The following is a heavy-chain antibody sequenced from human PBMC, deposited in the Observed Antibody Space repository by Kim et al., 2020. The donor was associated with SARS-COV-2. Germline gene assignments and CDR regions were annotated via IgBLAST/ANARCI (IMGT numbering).Heavy chain of an antibody. V-gene: IGHV3-15*01. CDR1: GFTFSGAW. D-gene: IGHD2-8*02. Sequence: GGSLRLSCTVSGFTFSGAWMSWVRRAPGKGLEWVARIKSRTDGATTDYTAPVKGRFAISRDDSKDTLFLQMNSLKTEDTAVYYCAIETSRTGNYWDYWGQGPLVTVSS. CDR3: AIETSRTGNYWDY. CDR2: IKSRTDGATT. J-gene: IGHJ4*02.